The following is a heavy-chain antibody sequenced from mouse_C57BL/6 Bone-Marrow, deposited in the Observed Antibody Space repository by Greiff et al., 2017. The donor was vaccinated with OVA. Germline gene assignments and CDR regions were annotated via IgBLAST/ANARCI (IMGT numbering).Heavy chain of an antibody. J-gene: IGHJ1*03. D-gene: IGHD1-1*01. CDR1: GYTFTDYY. CDR3: ATPDYYGRGYFDV. Sequence: VQLQQPGPVLVKSGASVKMSCKASGYTFTDYYMNWVKQSHGKSLEWIGVINPYNGGTSYNQKFKGKATLTVDKSSSTAYMELNSLTSEDSAVYYCATPDYYGRGYFDVWGTGTTVTVSS. V-gene: IGHV1-19*01. CDR2: INPYNGGT.